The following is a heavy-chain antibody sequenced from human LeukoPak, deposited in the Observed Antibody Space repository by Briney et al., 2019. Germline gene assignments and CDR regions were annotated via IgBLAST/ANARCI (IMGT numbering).Heavy chain of an antibody. J-gene: IGHJ4*02. CDR3: ARDPDPRRCTNGVCYGDD. D-gene: IGHD2-8*01. V-gene: IGHV1-69*13. CDR2: IIPIFGTA. Sequence: GASVKVSCKASGGTFSSYAISWVRQAPGQGLEWMGGIIPIFGTANYAQKFQGRVTITADESTSTAYMELSSLRSEDTAVYYCARDPDPRRCTNGVCYGDDWGQGTLVTVSS. CDR1: GGTFSSYA.